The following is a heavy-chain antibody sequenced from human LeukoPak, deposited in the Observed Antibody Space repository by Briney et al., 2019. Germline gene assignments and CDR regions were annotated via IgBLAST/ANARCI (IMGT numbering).Heavy chain of an antibody. D-gene: IGHD1-26*01. Sequence: YYLGWIRQSPGKGLEWIGSITYSGSTYYNPSLESRVTISVDTSKNQFSLRLISVTAVDTAVYYCARQGVGATDCWGQGTLVTVSS. CDR3: ARQGVGATDC. V-gene: IGHV4-39*01. J-gene: IGHJ4*02. CDR1: YY. CDR2: ITYSGST.